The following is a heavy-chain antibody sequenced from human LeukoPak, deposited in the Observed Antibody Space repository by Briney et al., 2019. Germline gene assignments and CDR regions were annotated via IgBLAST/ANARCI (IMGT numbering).Heavy chain of an antibody. D-gene: IGHD3-3*01. Sequence: ASVKVSCKASGYTFTSYGISWVRQAPGQGLEWMGWMNPNSGNTGYAQKFQGRVTMTRNTSISTAYMELSSLRSEDTAVYYCARRGADYDFWRGYFSYYYYYGMDVWGQGTTVTVSS. J-gene: IGHJ6*02. CDR1: GYTFTSYG. V-gene: IGHV1-8*02. CDR3: ARRGADYDFWRGYFSYYYYYGMDV. CDR2: MNPNSGNT.